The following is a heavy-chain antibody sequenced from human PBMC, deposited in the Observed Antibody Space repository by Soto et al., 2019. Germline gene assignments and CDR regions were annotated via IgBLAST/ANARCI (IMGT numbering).Heavy chain of an antibody. CDR1: GASLSSTHW. D-gene: IGHD1-20*01. CDR2: IYHTGSA. Sequence: QVQLQESGPGLVKPSGTLSLSCAVSGASLSSTHWWSWVRQPPGKVLEWIGEIYHTGSANYNSSLKSRGAISVDKSKNQFSLNLTSVTAADTAVYYCARDSKYHRNSYWYFDLWGRGTLVTVSS. J-gene: IGHJ2*01. V-gene: IGHV4-4*02. CDR3: ARDSKYHRNSYWYFDL.